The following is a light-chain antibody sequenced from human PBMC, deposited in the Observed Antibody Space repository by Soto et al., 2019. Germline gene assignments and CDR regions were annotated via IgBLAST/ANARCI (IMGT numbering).Light chain of an antibody. Sequence: EIVLTQSPATLSLSPGEIATLSCSASQSVSSYLAWYQQKPGQAPRLLIYDASNRATGIPARFSGSGSGTDFTLTISSLEPEDFAVYYCQQRSNWPITCGQGTRREIK. CDR2: DAS. CDR3: QQRSNWPIT. J-gene: IGKJ5*01. CDR1: QSVSSY. V-gene: IGKV3-11*01.